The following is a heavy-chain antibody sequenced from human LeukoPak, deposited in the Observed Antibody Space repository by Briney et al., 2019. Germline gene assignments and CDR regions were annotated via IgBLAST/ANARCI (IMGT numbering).Heavy chain of an antibody. CDR1: GFSFSSHS. Sequence: PGGSLRLSCAASGFSFSSHSMNWVRQAPGKGLEWVSSISSSSSSICYADSAKGRFTISRDNAKNSLYLQMNSLRAEDTAVYYCARGVSSAWYFDYWGQGTLVTVSS. J-gene: IGHJ4*02. V-gene: IGHV3-21*01. D-gene: IGHD3-22*01. CDR2: ISSSSSSI. CDR3: ARGVSSAWYFDY.